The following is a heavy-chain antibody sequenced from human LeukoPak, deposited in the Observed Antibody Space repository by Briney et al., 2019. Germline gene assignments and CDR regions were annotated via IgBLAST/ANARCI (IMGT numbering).Heavy chain of an antibody. J-gene: IGHJ5*02. CDR3: ARGAYSGSYYCWFDP. CDR1: GGTFSSYA. Sequence: ASVKVSCNTFGGTFSSYANSWVRQAPGQGLGLMGGIIPICGTANYGQKFQGRVTITTDESTSTAYLELSSLRSEDTAVYYCARGAYSGSYYCWFDPWGQGTLVTVSS. V-gene: IGHV1-69*05. CDR2: IIPICGTA. D-gene: IGHD1-26*01.